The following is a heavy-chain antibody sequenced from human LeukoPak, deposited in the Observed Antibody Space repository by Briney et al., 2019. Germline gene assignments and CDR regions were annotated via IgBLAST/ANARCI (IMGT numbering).Heavy chain of an antibody. CDR1: GYTFTSYG. V-gene: IGHV1-18*01. CDR2: VSAYNGNT. J-gene: IGHJ4*02. Sequence: ASVKVSCKASGYTFTSYGISWVRQAPGQGLEWMGWVSAYNGNTNYAQKLHDRVTMTTVTSTSTAYMELRSLRSDDTAVYYCARVSDPSGYFDWFSPSYWGQGTLVTVSS. CDR3: ARVSDPSGYFDWFSPSY. D-gene: IGHD3-9*01.